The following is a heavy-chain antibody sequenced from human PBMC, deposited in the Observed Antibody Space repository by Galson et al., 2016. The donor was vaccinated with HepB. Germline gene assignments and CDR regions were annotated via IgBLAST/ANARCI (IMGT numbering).Heavy chain of an antibody. CDR2: ISRTSSYI. Sequence: SLRLSCAASGFNFNTYDMNWVRQAPGKGLEWVSYISRTSSYIYYADSVRGRFTISRDNAKNSLFLQLNSLRAADTAMYYCARAMGGYNWIDFWGLGTLVTVSS. D-gene: IGHD5-24*01. CDR3: ARAMGGYNWIDF. J-gene: IGHJ4*02. CDR1: GFNFNTYD. V-gene: IGHV3-21*01.